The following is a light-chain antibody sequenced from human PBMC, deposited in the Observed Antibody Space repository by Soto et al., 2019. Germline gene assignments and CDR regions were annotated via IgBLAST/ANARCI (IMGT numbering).Light chain of an antibody. CDR3: QKYDSARWT. CDR2: AAS. J-gene: IGKJ1*01. Sequence: DIQMTQSPSSLSASVGDRVTITCRASQSISSCLNWYQQKPGKAPKLLIYAASSLQSGVPSRFSGSGSGTDFTLTISSLQPEDVATYYCQKYDSARWTFGQGTKVDI. CDR1: QSISSC. V-gene: IGKV1-27*01.